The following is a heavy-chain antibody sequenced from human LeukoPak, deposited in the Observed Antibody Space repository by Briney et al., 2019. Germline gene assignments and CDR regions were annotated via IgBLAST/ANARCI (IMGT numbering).Heavy chain of an antibody. CDR1: GYTFTSHD. V-gene: IGHV1-8*01. J-gene: IGHJ5*02. D-gene: IGHD1-1*01. Sequence: GASEKVSRKASGYTFTSHDINWVRQATGQGLEWMGWMNPNSGNTGYAQKFQGRVTMTRNTYISTAYKELSSLRSEDTAVYYSARGPNAFDPWGQGTLVTVSS. CDR3: ARGPNAFDP. CDR2: MNPNSGNT.